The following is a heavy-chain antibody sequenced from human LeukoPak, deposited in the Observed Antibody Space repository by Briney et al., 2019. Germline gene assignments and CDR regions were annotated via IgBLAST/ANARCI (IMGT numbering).Heavy chain of an antibody. V-gene: IGHV3-33*01. CDR3: TILAVASDFDY. Sequence: GGSLRLSCAVSGFPFSSYGMHWVRQAPGKGLEWVAIIWYDGSDKYYGDSVKGRFTISRDNSKNTLYLQMNSLRVEDTAVYYCTILAVASDFDYWGQGTLVTVSS. CDR1: GFPFSSYG. CDR2: IWYDGSDK. D-gene: IGHD6-19*01. J-gene: IGHJ4*02.